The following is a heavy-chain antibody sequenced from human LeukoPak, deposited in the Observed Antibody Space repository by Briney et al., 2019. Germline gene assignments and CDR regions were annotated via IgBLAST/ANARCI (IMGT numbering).Heavy chain of an antibody. CDR1: GGSISSGGYY. V-gene: IGHV4-31*03. CDR3: ARDGSEGADY. CDR2: IYYSGST. J-gene: IGHJ4*02. Sequence: SQTLSLTCTVSGGSISSGGYYWSWLRQHPGKGLEWIGYIYYSGSTYYNPSLKSRVTISVDTSKNQFSLKLSSVTAADTAVYYCARDGSEGADYWGQGTLVTVSS. D-gene: IGHD3-16*01.